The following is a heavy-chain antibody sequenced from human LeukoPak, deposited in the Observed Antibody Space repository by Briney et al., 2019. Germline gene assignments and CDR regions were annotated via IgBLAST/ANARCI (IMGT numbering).Heavy chain of an antibody. CDR2: IFADGSTT. D-gene: IGHD2-21*02. Sequence: QPGGSLRLSCVASEFNFFSYGMQWVRQAPGKGLVWVSRIFADGSTTSCADSVKGRFTISRDNAKNTLYLQMNSLRAEDTAVYYCARELPREVTLDYWGQGTLVTVSP. CDR1: EFNFFSYG. V-gene: IGHV3-74*01. J-gene: IGHJ4*01. CDR3: ARELPREVTLDY.